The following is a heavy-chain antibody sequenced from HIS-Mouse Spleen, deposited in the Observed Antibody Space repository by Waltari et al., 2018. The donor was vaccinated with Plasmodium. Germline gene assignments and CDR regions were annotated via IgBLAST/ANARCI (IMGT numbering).Heavy chain of an antibody. J-gene: IGHJ4*02. CDR3: ARIERVGAAGPDY. CDR1: GGSFSGYY. D-gene: IGHD1-26*01. V-gene: IGHV4-34*01. Sequence: QVQLQQWGAGLLKPSETLSLTCAVYGGSFSGYYWSWIRQPPGKGLEWIGEKNHSGSTNYTPSLMSTVTMSVDTSKNQFSRKLSSVTAADTAVYYCARIERVGAAGPDYWGQGTLVTVSS. CDR2: KNHSGST.